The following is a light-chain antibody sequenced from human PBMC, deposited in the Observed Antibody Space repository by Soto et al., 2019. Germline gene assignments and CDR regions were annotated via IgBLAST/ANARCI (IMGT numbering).Light chain of an antibody. CDR1: QGISSY. CDR3: QQYGSSPRT. J-gene: IGKJ1*01. V-gene: IGKV1-8*01. Sequence: AIRMTQSPSSLSASTGDRVTITCRASQGISSYLAWYQQKPGKAPKLLIYAASSLQSGVPSRFSGSGSGTDLTLTISSLEPEDSAVYYCQQYGSSPRTFGQGTKVDIK. CDR2: AAS.